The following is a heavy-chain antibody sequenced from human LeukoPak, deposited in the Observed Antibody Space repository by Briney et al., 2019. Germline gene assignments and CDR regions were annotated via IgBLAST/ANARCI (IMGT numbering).Heavy chain of an antibody. CDR1: GFTFSSYE. Sequence: GGSLRLSCAASGFTFSSYEMNWVRQAPGKGLEWVSYISSSGSTIYYADSVKGRFTISRDNAKNSLYLQMNSLRAEDTAVYYCARKSKKRGYSGYTFDYWGQGTLVTVSS. D-gene: IGHD5-12*01. CDR3: ARKSKKRGYSGYTFDY. J-gene: IGHJ4*02. V-gene: IGHV3-48*03. CDR2: ISSSGSTI.